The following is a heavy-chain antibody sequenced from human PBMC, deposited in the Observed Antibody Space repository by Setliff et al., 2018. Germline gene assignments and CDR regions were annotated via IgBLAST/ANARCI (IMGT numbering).Heavy chain of an antibody. V-gene: IGHV4-39*02. CDR3: ASRYCSSTNCWNWFDP. J-gene: IGHJ5*02. CDR2: IY. CDR1: GDSISSRRSY. D-gene: IGHD2-2*01. Sequence: SETLSLTCTVSGDSISSRRSYWGWFRQPAGKGLEWIGQIYSNASLASRLTISVDTSKNHFSLKLSSVTAADTSVYYCASRYCSSTNCWNWFDPWGQGTLVTVSS.